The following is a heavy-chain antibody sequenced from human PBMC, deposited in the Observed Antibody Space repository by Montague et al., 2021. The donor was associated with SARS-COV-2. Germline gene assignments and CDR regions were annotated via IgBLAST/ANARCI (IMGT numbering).Heavy chain of an antibody. V-gene: IGHV3-53*01. J-gene: IGHJ6*02. CDR3: AGDYCSGGICYEGYGMDV. D-gene: IGHD2-15*01. CDR1: GFTVTYNY. CDR2: IYSGGNT. Sequence: SLKLSCAASGFTVTYNYMSWVRQAPGKGLEWVSVIYSGGNTYYADSVKGRFTISRDDSKNTLYLQMNSLRAEDTAVYYCAGDYCSGGICYEGYGMDVWGQGTTVTVSS.